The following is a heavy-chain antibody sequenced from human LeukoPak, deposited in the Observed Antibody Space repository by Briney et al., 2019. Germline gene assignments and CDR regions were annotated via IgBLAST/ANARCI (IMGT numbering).Heavy chain of an antibody. Sequence: SETLSLTCTVSGGSISSSSYYWGWIRQPPGKGLEWIGSIYYSGSTNYNPSLKSRVTISVDTSNNHFSLKLTSVTAADTAIYYCARGPKTAVTGYFDYWGQGTLVTVSS. CDR3: ARGPKTAVTGYFDY. J-gene: IGHJ4*02. V-gene: IGHV4-39*07. D-gene: IGHD6-13*01. CDR1: GGSISSSSYY. CDR2: IYYSGST.